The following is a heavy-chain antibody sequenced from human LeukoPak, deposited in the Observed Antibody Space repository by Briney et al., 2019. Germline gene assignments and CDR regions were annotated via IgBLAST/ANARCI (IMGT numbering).Heavy chain of an antibody. V-gene: IGHV4-59*01. J-gene: IGHJ5*02. CDR3: AREGTAGTNLNWFDP. CDR1: GGSISSYY. Sequence: SETLSLTCTVSGGSISSYYWSWIRQPPGKGLEWIGYISYSGSTNFNPSLKSRVTISVDTSKNKFSLKLSSVTAADTAVYYCAREGTAGTNLNWFDPWGQGTLVTVSS. CDR2: ISYSGST. D-gene: IGHD1-1*01.